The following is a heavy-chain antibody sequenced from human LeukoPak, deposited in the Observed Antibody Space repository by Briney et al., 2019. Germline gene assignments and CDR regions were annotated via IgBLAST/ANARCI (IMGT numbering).Heavy chain of an antibody. J-gene: IGHJ4*02. V-gene: IGHV3-74*01. CDR3: AREFRKPSTGD. CDR1: GFTFSSYW. CDR2: IKSDGSGT. Sequence: PGGSLRLSCAASGFTFSSYWMHWVRQAPGKGLVWVSRIKSDGSGTTHADSVKGRFTISRDNAKNTLYLQMNSLRAEDTAVYFCAREFRKPSTGDWGQGTLVTVSS. D-gene: IGHD1-14*01.